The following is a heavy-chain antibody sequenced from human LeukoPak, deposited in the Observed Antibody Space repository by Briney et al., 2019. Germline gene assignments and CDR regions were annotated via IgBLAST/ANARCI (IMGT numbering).Heavy chain of an antibody. D-gene: IGHD6-6*01. V-gene: IGHV3-74*01. Sequence: GGSLRLSCAASGFTFSNYWLDWVRRAPGQGLVWVSRGNFDGTTTNYADSVKGRLTISRDNTKTTLYLQMNSLRAEDTAVYYCVRGAARAYYMDVWGKGTTVTVSS. CDR2: GNFDGTTT. CDR1: GFTFSNYW. CDR3: VRGAARAYYMDV. J-gene: IGHJ6*03.